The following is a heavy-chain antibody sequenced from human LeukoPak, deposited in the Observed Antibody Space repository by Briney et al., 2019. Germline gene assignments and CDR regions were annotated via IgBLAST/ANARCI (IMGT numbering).Heavy chain of an antibody. CDR2: MNHSGST. D-gene: IGHD3-22*01. V-gene: IGHV4-34*01. J-gene: IGHJ3*01. CDR1: GGSFSGYY. CDR3: AKDERVVIETHDHDAFDL. Sequence: PSETLSLTCAVYGGSFSGYYWSWIRQPPGKGLEWIGEMNHSGSTNYNPSLKSRVTISVDTSKNQFSLKLSSVTAADTAVYYCAKDERVVIETHDHDAFDLWGQGTMVTVSS.